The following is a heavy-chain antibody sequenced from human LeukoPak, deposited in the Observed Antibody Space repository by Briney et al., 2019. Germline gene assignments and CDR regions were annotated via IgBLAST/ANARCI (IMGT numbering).Heavy chain of an antibody. CDR1: GGSISRYY. Sequence: PWETLSLTCTVSGGSISRYYWSWTRQPPGKGLEWSGYIYYSGSTNYNPSLKSRVTISVDTSKNQFSLKLSSVTAADTAVYYCARHAYRFDPYWFDPWGQGTLVTVSS. CDR2: IYYSGST. J-gene: IGHJ5*02. V-gene: IGHV4-59*08. D-gene: IGHD1-26*01. CDR3: ARHAYRFDPYWFDP.